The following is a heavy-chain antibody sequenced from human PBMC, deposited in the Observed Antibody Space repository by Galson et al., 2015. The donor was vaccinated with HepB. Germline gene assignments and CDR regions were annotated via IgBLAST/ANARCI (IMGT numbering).Heavy chain of an antibody. CDR2: ISISGRNT. D-gene: IGHD4/OR15-4a*01. Sequence: SLRLSCAVSGFSFSNSAMTWVRQAPGRGLEWTSGISISGRNTYYADSVKGRFTISRDNSKNTVFLQMNSLRAEDTAVYYCAKEEVPNDYWGQGTLVTVSS. V-gene: IGHV3-23*01. CDR1: GFSFSNSA. CDR3: AKEEVPNDY. J-gene: IGHJ4*02.